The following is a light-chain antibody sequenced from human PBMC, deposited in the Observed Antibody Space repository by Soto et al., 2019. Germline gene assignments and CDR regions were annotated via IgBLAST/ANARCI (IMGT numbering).Light chain of an antibody. J-gene: IGLJ2*01. V-gene: IGLV1-47*02. CDR2: SNN. Sequence: VLTQPPSASGTPGQRVTISCSGSSSNIGSNYVYWYQQLPGTAPTLLIYSNNQRPAVVPDRFSCSKSGTSTSLAISVPRSEDEADYYCAAWDDSLSVVVFGGGTKLTVL. CDR3: AAWDDSLSVVV. CDR1: SSNIGSNY.